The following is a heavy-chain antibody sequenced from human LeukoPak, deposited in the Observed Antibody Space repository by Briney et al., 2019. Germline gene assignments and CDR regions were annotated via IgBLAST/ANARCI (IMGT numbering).Heavy chain of an antibody. CDR2: ISSSSSYI. CDR3: ARDQKQWLADAFDI. D-gene: IGHD6-19*01. Sequence: AGGSLRLSCAASGFTFSSYSMNWVRQAPGKGLEWVSSISSSSSYIYYADSVKGRFTISRDNAKNSLYLQMNSLRADDTAVYYCARDQKQWLADAFDIWGQGTMVTVSS. J-gene: IGHJ3*02. V-gene: IGHV3-21*01. CDR1: GFTFSSYS.